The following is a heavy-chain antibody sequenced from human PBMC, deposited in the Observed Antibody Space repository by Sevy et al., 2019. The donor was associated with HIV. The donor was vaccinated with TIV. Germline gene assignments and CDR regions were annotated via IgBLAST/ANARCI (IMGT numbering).Heavy chain of an antibody. V-gene: IGHV3-49*03. CDR2: IRGRAYGGTT. Sequence: GGPLRLSFTVSGFTLGDYAMSWFRQAQGGGREGVGLIRGRAYGGTTESAASVKGRFTISRDDSKSIAYLQMNSLKTEDTAVYYCTRGLVGATLNDAFDIWGQGTMVTVSS. D-gene: IGHD1-26*01. CDR1: GFTLGDYA. CDR3: TRGLVGATLNDAFDI. J-gene: IGHJ3*02.